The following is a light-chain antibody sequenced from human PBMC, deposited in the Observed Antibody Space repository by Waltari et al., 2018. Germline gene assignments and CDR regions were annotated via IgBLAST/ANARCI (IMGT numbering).Light chain of an antibody. Sequence: QSALTQPASVSGSPGQSITISCTGASNDTGRYHYVARYQQHPGKAPKLMIFDVTRWPSGVSNRFSGSKSGITASLTISGLQAEDEADYYCASYTTTNTVIFGGGTKVTVL. CDR3: ASYTTTNTVI. CDR1: SNDTGRYHY. J-gene: IGLJ2*01. V-gene: IGLV2-14*03. CDR2: DVT.